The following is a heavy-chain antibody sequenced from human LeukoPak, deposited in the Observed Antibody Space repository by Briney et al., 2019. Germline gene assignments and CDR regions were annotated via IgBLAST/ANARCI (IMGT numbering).Heavy chain of an antibody. D-gene: IGHD4/OR15-4a*01. CDR1: GFTVSDNY. CDR2: IYSGGST. CDR3: ARVNQLLTIDY. Sequence: GGSLRLSCAASGFTVSDNYMSWVRQAPWKGLEWVSLIYSGGSTYYSDSVKGRFTISRDNSKNTLYLQMNSLRAEDTAVYYCARVNQLLTIDYWGQGTLVTVSS. V-gene: IGHV3-53*01. J-gene: IGHJ4*02.